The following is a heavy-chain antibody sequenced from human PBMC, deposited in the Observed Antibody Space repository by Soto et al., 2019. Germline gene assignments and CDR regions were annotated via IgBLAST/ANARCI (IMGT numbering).Heavy chain of an antibody. V-gene: IGHV4-59*01. CDR3: ARTPFYYFCLGTHLYYFDF. D-gene: IGHD3-9*01. CDR2: AYYSGTT. CDR1: SGSISSYY. Sequence: QVQLLQSGPRLVKPSETLSLTCTVASGSISSYYWSWLRQPPGKGLEWIGYAYYSGTTNYNSSLKSQVTISLDTSKSQFSLALNSVTAADTAVYYVARTPFYYFCLGTHLYYFDFWDQGALVTVSS. J-gene: IGHJ4*02.